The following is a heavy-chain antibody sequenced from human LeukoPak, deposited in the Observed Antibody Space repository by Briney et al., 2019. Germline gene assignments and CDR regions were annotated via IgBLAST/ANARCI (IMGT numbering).Heavy chain of an antibody. J-gene: IGHJ4*02. CDR2: INHSGST. CDR1: GGSFSGYY. D-gene: IGHD3-10*01. CDR3: ARGYYYGSGSPFDY. Sequence: SETLSLTCAVYGGSFSGYYWSWIRQPPGKGLEWIGEINHSGSTNYNPSLKSRVTISVDTSKNQFSLKLSSVTAADTAVYYCARGYYYGSGSPFDYWGQGTLVTLSS. V-gene: IGHV4-34*01.